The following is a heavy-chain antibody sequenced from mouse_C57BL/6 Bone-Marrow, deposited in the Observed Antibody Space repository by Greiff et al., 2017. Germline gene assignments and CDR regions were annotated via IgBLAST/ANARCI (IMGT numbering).Heavy chain of an antibody. D-gene: IGHD2-3*01. CDR2: IDPETGGT. J-gene: IGHJ3*01. CDR3: TRRRLLRD. V-gene: IGHV1-15*01. CDR1: GYTFTDYE. Sequence: QVQLQQSGAELVRPGASVTLSCKASGYTFTDYEMHWVKQTPVHGLEWIGAIDPETGGTADNQKFKGKAILTADKSSSTAYMELRSLTSEDSAVYYCTRRRLLRDWGQGTLVTVSA.